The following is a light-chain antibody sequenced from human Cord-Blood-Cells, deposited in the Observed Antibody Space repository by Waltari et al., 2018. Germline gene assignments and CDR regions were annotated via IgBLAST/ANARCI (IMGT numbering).Light chain of an antibody. CDR2: LAS. Sequence: DIVMTQSPDSLAVSLGERATINCKSSQSGLYSSKNKNYLAWYQQKPGQPPKLHIYLASTRESGVPDRFSGSGSGTDFTLTISSLQAEDVAVYYCQQYYSTPITFGQGTRLEIK. J-gene: IGKJ5*01. CDR3: QQYYSTPIT. V-gene: IGKV4-1*01. CDR1: QSGLYSSKNKNY.